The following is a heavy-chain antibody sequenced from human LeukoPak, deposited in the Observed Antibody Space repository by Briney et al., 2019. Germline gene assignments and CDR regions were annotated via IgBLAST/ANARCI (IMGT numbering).Heavy chain of an antibody. Sequence: SGGSLRLSCAASGFTFSSYSMNWVRQAPGKGLEWVSSISSSSSYIYYADSVKGRFTISRDNAKNSLYLQMNSLRAEDTAVYYCARRYCGGDCQYYFDYWGQGTLVTVSS. CDR1: GFTFSSYS. D-gene: IGHD2-21*02. CDR3: ARRYCGGDCQYYFDY. V-gene: IGHV3-21*01. J-gene: IGHJ4*02. CDR2: ISSSSSYI.